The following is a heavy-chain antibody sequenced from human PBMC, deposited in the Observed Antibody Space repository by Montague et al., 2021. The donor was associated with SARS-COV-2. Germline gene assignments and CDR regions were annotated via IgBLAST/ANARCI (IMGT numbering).Heavy chain of an antibody. D-gene: IGHD3-10*01. V-gene: IGHV3-33*08. CDR2: IWYDGSNK. CDR3: AREYSAPRWFGEYSRYGMDV. CDR1: GFTFSSYD. Sequence: SLRLSCAASGFTFSSYDMHWVRQAPGKGLEWVAVIWYDGSNKYYXDSXRGRFTIPRDNSKNTLYLQMNSLRAEDTAVYYCAREYSAPRWFGEYSRYGMDVWGQGTTVTVSS. J-gene: IGHJ6*02.